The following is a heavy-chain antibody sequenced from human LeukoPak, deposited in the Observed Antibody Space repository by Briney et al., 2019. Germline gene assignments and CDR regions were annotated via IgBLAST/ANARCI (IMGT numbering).Heavy chain of an antibody. CDR2: TYYRSKWYN. J-gene: IGHJ5*02. CDR1: GESVSSNSAA. D-gene: IGHD3-10*01. V-gene: IGHV6-1*01. Sequence: SQTLSLTCAISGESVSSNSAAWNWIRQSPSRGLEWLGTTYYRSKWYNDYAVSVKSRITINPDTSKNQFSLQLNPVTPEDTAVYYCARVLTHYYGSWSYYNWFDPCGQGTLVTVSP. CDR3: ARVLTHYYGSWSYYNWFDP.